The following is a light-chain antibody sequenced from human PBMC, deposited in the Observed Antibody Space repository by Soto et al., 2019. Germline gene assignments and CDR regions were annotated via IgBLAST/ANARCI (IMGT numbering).Light chain of an antibody. CDR1: QSVGYW. CDR3: QQYYSSWT. V-gene: IGKV1-5*01. CDR2: DAS. Sequence: IQMTQSPSTLSASVGDRVTITCRASQSVGYWLAGYQQKPGKAHQFLIYDASNLHDGVPSRFSGSGSGTEFTLTISGLQPDDFASYYCQQYYSSWTVGQGSKVDSK. J-gene: IGKJ1*01.